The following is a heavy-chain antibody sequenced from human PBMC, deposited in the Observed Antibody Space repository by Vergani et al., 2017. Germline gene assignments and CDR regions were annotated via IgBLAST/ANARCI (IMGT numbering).Heavy chain of an antibody. CDR1: GYTFGHFD. V-gene: IGHV3-30*02. J-gene: IGHJ6*02. D-gene: IGHD1-26*01. CDR2: IRYDGNNP. CDR3: AKKGGSLYYYGVDV. Sequence: QEQLLQSGGGVVQPGGSLRLSCIGSGYTFGHFDMHWVRQAPGKGLAWVAFIRYDGNNPQYRDSVKGRFTISRDNSKDTLFLQMNGLRHEDTGTYFCAKKGGSLYYYGVDVWGQGTTSTVSS.